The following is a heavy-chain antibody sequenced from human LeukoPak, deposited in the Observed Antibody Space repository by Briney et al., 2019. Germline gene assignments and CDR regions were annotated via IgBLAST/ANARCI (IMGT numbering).Heavy chain of an antibody. Sequence: ASVKVSCKASGYTFTSYDINWVRQATGQGLEWMGWMNPNSGNTGYAQKFQGRVTMTRNTSISTAYMELSSLRSEGTAVYYCARGEKSYYYDSSGYSRGSDYWGHGTLVTVSS. CDR3: ARGEKSYYYDSSGYSRGSDY. D-gene: IGHD3-22*01. CDR1: GYTFTSYD. J-gene: IGHJ4*01. V-gene: IGHV1-8*01. CDR2: MNPNSGNT.